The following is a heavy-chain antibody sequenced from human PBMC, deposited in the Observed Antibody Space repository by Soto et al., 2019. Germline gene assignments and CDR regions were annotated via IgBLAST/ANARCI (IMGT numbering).Heavy chain of an antibody. Sequence: GESLKISCKGSGYSFTTYWIGWVRQLPGKGLEWMGIIYIGDSDTRYSPSFQGQVTISADKSITTAYLQWSSLEASDTAMYYCARAATETSPPYHFDYWGQGTPVTVSS. D-gene: IGHD1-1*01. CDR1: GYSFTTYW. J-gene: IGHJ4*02. CDR2: IYIGDSDT. V-gene: IGHV5-51*01. CDR3: ARAATETSPPYHFDY.